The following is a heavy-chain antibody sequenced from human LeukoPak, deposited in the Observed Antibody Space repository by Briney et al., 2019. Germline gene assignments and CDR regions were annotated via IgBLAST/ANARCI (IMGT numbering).Heavy chain of an antibody. CDR3: ARGPWQQPPPADL. V-gene: IGHV1-2*02. CDR2: INPNSGGT. CDR1: GYTFTDYY. Sequence: GASVKVSCKASGYTFTDYYMLWMRQAPGQRLEWMGWINPNSGGTHFAQKFRGRVTMTSDTSISTAYMELISLTSDDTAVYFCARGPWQQPPPADLWGQGTLVTVSS. D-gene: IGHD6-13*01. J-gene: IGHJ5*02.